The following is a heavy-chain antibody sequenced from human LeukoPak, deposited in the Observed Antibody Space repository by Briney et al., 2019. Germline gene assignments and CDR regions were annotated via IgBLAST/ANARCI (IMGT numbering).Heavy chain of an antibody. Sequence: GASVKVSCKASGYNLMDHALHWVRQAPGQGLEWMGIINPSGGSTSYAQKFQGRVTMTRDMSTSTVYMELSSLRSEDTAVYYCARARGSGFDPWGQGTLVTVSS. J-gene: IGHJ5*02. V-gene: IGHV1-46*01. CDR2: INPSGGST. CDR1: GYNLMDHA. CDR3: ARARGSGFDP. D-gene: IGHD3-10*01.